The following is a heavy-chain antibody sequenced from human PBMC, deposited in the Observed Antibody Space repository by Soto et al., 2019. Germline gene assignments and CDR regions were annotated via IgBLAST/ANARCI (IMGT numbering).Heavy chain of an antibody. J-gene: IGHJ3*02. Sequence: QVQLVESGGGVVQPGRSLRLSCAASGFTFSSYGMHWVRQAPGKGLEWVAVISYDGSNKYYADSVKGRFTISRDNSKNTLYLQMNSLRAEDTAVYYCAKDRHAFDIWGQGTMVTVSS. CDR3: AKDRHAFDI. CDR1: GFTFSSYG. V-gene: IGHV3-30*18. CDR2: ISYDGSNK.